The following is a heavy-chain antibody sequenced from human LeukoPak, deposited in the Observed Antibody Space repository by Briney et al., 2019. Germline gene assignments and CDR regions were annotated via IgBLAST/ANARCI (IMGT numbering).Heavy chain of an antibody. D-gene: IGHD3-22*01. V-gene: IGHV3-30*02. CDR1: GFTFSSYS. Sequence: GGSLRLSCAASGFTFSSYSMNWVRQAPGKGLEWVAFIRYDGSNKYYADSVKGRFTISRDNAKNSLYLQMNSLRAEDTAVYYCARVLHKRNYDSSDYYGYWGQGILVTVSS. CDR2: IRYDGSNK. J-gene: IGHJ4*02. CDR3: ARVLHKRNYDSSDYYGY.